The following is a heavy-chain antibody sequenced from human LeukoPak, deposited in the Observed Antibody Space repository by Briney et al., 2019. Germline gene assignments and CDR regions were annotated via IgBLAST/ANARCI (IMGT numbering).Heavy chain of an antibody. CDR1: GGSFSDYY. CDR2: INQSGST. D-gene: IGHD3-22*01. Sequence: SETLSLTCAVYGGSFSDYYWSWIRQPPGKGREWMGEINQSGSTNYNPSLKSRVTISVDTSKNQFSLKLSSVTAADTAVYYCARAGGYYDSGWFDPWGQGTLVTVSS. J-gene: IGHJ5*02. V-gene: IGHV4-34*01. CDR3: ARAGGYYDSGWFDP.